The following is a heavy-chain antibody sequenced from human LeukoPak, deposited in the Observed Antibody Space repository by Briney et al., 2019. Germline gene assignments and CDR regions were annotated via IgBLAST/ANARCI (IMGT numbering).Heavy chain of an antibody. V-gene: IGHV4-61*02. D-gene: IGHD3-10*01. CDR1: GGSISSGSYY. Sequence: PSETLSLTCTVSGGSISSGSYYWSWIRQPAGKGLEWIGRIYTSGSTNYNPSLKSRVTISVDTSKNQFSLKLSSVTAADTAVYYCARERITMVRGVMGYYYYYYMDVWGKGTTVTISS. CDR2: IYTSGST. J-gene: IGHJ6*03. CDR3: ARERITMVRGVMGYYYYYYMDV.